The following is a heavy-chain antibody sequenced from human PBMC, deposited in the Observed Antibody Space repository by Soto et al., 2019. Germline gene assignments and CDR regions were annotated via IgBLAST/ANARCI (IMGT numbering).Heavy chain of an antibody. V-gene: IGHV4-34*01. J-gene: IGHJ6*02. CDR1: GGSFSGYY. D-gene: IGHD3-16*01. CDR3: ARQTDDYVHYGMDV. CDR2: INHRGST. Sequence: SETLSLTCAVYGGSFSGYYWSWIRQPPGKGLEWIGEINHRGSTNYSPSLKSRFTISVDTSKNQFSLKLSSVTAADTAVYYCARQTDDYVHYGMDVWGQGTTVTVSS.